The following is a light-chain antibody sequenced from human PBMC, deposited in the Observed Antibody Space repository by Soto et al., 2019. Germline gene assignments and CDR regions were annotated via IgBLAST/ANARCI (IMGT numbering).Light chain of an antibody. Sequence: QSALTQPASVSGSPGQSITISCTGTSSDVGGYNYVSWYQQRSGKAPKLMIHEVSNRPSGVSNRFSGSKSGNTASLTISGLQAEDEADYYCSSYTSSRAYVFGIGTKVTVL. CDR1: SSDVGGYNY. CDR3: SSYTSSRAYV. CDR2: EVS. V-gene: IGLV2-14*01. J-gene: IGLJ1*01.